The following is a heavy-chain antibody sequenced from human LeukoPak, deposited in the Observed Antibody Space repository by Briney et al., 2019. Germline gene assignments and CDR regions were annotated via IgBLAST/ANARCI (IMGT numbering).Heavy chain of an antibody. Sequence: SETLSLTCTVSGGSITSSYYWGWIRQPPGKGLEWIGEINHSGSTNYNPSLKSRVTISVDTSKNQFSLKLSSVTAADTAVYYCARKYCSSTSCYVRYNWFDPWGQGTLVTVSS. CDR2: INHSGST. D-gene: IGHD2-2*01. V-gene: IGHV4-34*01. CDR3: ARKYCSSTSCYVRYNWFDP. J-gene: IGHJ5*02. CDR1: GGSITSSYY.